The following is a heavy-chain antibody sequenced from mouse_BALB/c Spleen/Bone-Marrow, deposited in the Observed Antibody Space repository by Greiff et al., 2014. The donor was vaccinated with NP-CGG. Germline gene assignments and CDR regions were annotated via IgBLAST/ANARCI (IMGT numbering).Heavy chain of an antibody. CDR2: ISYSGST. V-gene: IGHV3-2*02. CDR1: GYSTTSDYA. D-gene: IGHD2-4*01. Sequence: EVKLMESGPGLVKPSQSLSLTCTVTGYSTTSDYAWNWIRQFPGNKLEWMGYISYSGSTSYNPSLKSRISITRDTSKNQFFLQLDSVTTEDTATYYCARYDYDGVDYWGQGTTLTVSS. CDR3: ARYDYDGVDY. J-gene: IGHJ2*01.